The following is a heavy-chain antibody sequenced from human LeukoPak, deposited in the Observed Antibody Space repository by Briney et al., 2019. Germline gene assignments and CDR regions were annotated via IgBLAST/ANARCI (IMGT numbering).Heavy chain of an antibody. J-gene: IGHJ4*02. Sequence: SETLSLTCTVSGGSISSYYWSWIRQPPGKGLEWIGYIYYSGSTNYNPSLKSRVTISLDTSKNQFSLKLRSVTAADTAVYYCARAIRYEAELFDYWGQGTLVTVSP. CDR1: GGSISSYY. V-gene: IGHV4-59*01. D-gene: IGHD5-12*01. CDR3: ARAIRYEAELFDY. CDR2: IYYSGST.